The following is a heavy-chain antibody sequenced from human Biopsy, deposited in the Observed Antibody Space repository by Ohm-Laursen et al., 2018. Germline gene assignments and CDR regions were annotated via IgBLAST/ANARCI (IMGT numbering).Heavy chain of an antibody. J-gene: IGHJ3*01. V-gene: IGHV3-21*03. CDR2: VTTTSSYI. CDR3: AALVPT. CDR1: GFDFSDYS. Sequence: SLRLSCSASGFDFSDYSMSWVRQAPGKGLEWVSSVTTTSSYIYYADSVKGRFTISRDNAKNSLYLQMNNLKTEDTALYYCAALVPTWGQGTMVTVSS.